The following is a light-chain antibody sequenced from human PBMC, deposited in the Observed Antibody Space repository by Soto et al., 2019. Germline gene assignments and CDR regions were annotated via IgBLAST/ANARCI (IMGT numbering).Light chain of an antibody. V-gene: IGLV2-14*01. CDR1: SSDVGGYDY. CDR2: EVN. Sequence: QSALTQPASVSGPPGQSITISCTGTSSDVGGYDYVSWYQLHPGKAPKLMVFEVNNRPSGVSYRFSGSKSGNTASLTISGLQAEDEADYYCSSYAGSNNCYVFGTGTKVTVL. CDR3: SSYAGSNNCYV. J-gene: IGLJ1*01.